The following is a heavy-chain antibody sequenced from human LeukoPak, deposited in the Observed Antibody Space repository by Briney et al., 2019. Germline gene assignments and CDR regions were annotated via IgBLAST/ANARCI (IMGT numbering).Heavy chain of an antibody. J-gene: IGHJ4*02. Sequence: GGSLRLSCASSGFTFSSYAMSWVRQAPGKGLEWVSGISWNSGSIGYADSVKGRFTISRDNAKNSLYLQMNSLRAEDTALYYCAKSQGVSSSPDYWGQGTLVTVSS. D-gene: IGHD6-13*01. CDR3: AKSQGVSSSPDY. CDR2: ISWNSGSI. V-gene: IGHV3-9*01. CDR1: GFTFSSYA.